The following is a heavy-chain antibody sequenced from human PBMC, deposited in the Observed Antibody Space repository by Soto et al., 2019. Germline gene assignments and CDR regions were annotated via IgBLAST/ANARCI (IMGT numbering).Heavy chain of an antibody. V-gene: IGHV4-59*01. D-gene: IGHD2-15*01. J-gene: IGHJ4*02. CDR1: GGSISRYY. Sequence: QVQLQESGPGLVKPSETLSLTCTGSGGSISRYYWSWIRQPPGKGLEWIGYIYYSGSTNYKPSLTSRVTISVDTSKHQFYVKLSSVTAADTAVYYCARDTRYWGQGTLVTVSS. CDR3: ARDTRY. CDR2: IYYSGST.